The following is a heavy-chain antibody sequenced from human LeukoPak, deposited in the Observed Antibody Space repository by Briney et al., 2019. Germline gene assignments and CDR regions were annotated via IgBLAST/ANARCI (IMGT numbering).Heavy chain of an antibody. D-gene: IGHD6-13*01. Sequence: ASVKVSCKVSGYTLTELSMHWVRQAPGKGLEWMGGFDPEDGETIYAQKFQGRVTMTEDTSTDTAYMELSSLRSEDTAVYYCATAPTIAAAAPPDYWGQGTLVTVSS. CDR1: GYTLTELS. CDR3: ATAPTIAAAAPPDY. CDR2: FDPEDGET. V-gene: IGHV1-24*01. J-gene: IGHJ4*02.